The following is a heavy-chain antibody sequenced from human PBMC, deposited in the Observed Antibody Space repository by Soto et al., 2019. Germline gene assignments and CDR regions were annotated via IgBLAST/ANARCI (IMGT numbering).Heavy chain of an antibody. V-gene: IGHV1-18*01. J-gene: IGHJ5*02. CDR1: GYTFTSYG. D-gene: IGHD3-10*01. CDR3: ARIHMVRGVIRLVWFDP. CDR2: ISAYNGNT. Sequence: QVQLVQSGAEVKKPGASVKVSCKASGYTFTSYGISWVRQAPGQGLEWMGWISAYNGNTNYEQKLQGRVTMTKDTSTSTAYMELRSLRSDDTAVYYCARIHMVRGVIRLVWFDPWGQGTLVTVSS.